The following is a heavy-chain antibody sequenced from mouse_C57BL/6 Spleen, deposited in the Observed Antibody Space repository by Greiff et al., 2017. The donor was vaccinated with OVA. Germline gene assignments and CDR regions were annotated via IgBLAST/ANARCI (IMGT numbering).Heavy chain of an antibody. J-gene: IGHJ1*03. CDR3: ARLDSNHWYFDV. CDR2: IYPGDGDT. D-gene: IGHD2-5*01. V-gene: IGHV1-82*01. CDR1: GYAFSSSW. Sequence: QVQLKQSGPELVKPGASVKISCKASGYAFSSSWMNWVKQRPGKGLEWIGRIYPGDGDTNYNGKFKGKATLTADKSSSTAYMQLSSLTSEDSAVYFCARLDSNHWYFDVWGTGTTVTVSS.